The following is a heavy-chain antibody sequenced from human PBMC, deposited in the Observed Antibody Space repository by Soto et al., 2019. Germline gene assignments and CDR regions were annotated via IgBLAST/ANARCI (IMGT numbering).Heavy chain of an antibody. CDR2: IYHSGST. V-gene: IGHV4-4*02. J-gene: IGHJ5*02. Sequence: QVQLQESGPGLVKPWWTLSLTCAVSGCSISNTNWWSWDRQPPGKGLEWIGEIYHSGSTNYNPSLKSRVIISVDKSKNQFSLKLTSVTAADTAVYYCARDRGIGAAVSWGQGTLVTVSS. D-gene: IGHD6-13*01. CDR3: ARDRGIGAAVS. CDR1: GCSISNTNW.